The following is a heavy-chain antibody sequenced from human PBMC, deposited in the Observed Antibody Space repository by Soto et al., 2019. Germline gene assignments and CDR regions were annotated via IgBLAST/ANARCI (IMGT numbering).Heavy chain of an antibody. CDR1: GFTVSSKY. CDR2: IQSGGTT. J-gene: IGHJ6*04. Sequence: PGGSLRLSCAASGFTVSSKYMTWVRQAPGKGLEWVSLIQSGGTTYYADSVKGRFTISRDTSENTLHLQMDSLRVEDTAVYYCARDDVLCDGDRYYGKPLDVRARGTTVTVSS. V-gene: IGHV3-66*01. CDR3: ARDDVLCDGDRYYGKPLDV. D-gene: IGHD2-21*01.